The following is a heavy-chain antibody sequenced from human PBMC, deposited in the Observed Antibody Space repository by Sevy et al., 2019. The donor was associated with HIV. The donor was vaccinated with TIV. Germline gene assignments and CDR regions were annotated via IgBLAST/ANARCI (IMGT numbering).Heavy chain of an antibody. J-gene: IGHJ5*02. CDR2: IYYSGST. CDR1: AGSISSSSYY. V-gene: IGHV4-39*01. Sequence: SETLSLTCTVSAGSISSSSYYWGWIRQPPGKGLEWIGNIYYSGSTYYNPSLKSRVTISVETSKNQFSLKLGSVTAADTAAYYCAVITIFGVVTDNWFDPWGQGTLVTVSS. CDR3: AVITIFGVVTDNWFDP. D-gene: IGHD3-3*01.